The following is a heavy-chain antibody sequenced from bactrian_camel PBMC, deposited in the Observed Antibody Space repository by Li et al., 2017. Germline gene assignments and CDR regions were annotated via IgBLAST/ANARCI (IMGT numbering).Heavy chain of an antibody. CDR1: GFTFSAMA. Sequence: VQLVESGGGLVEPGGSLRLSCAASGFTFSAMAMSWVRQAPGKGFEWVSSINSGGGSTYYADSVKGRFTISRDNAKNTVYLQLNSLKTEDTAMYYCAKIGDGGGWTEYNYWGQGTQVTVS. D-gene: IGHD6*01. J-gene: IGHJ4*01. CDR2: INSGGGST. CDR3: AKIGDGGGWTEYNY. V-gene: IGHV3S40*01.